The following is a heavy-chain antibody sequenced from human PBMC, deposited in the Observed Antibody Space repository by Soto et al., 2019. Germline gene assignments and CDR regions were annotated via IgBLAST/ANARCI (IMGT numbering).Heavy chain of an antibody. D-gene: IGHD3-10*01. Sequence: EVQLVESGGGLIQPGGSLRLSCAASEFTFSDYWMHWVRQAPGKGMVWVSRIKYDATTTNYADSVRGRFTISRDNAKNTVYLQMDSLRADDTGVYYCARGLKGFYGSDYWGQGTLVTVCS. CDR2: IKYDATTT. CDR3: ARGLKGFYGSDY. V-gene: IGHV3-74*01. CDR1: EFTFSDYW. J-gene: IGHJ4*02.